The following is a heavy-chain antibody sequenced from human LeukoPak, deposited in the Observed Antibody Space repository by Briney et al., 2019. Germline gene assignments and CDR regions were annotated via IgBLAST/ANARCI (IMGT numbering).Heavy chain of an antibody. Sequence: ASVKVSCKASGYTFTGYYMHWVRQAPGQGLEWMGWINPNSGGTNYAQKFQGRVTMTRDTSISTAYMELSRLRSDDTAVYYCARDWHRRILTLRVYYYYMDVWGQGTTVTVSS. D-gene: IGHD2-15*01. V-gene: IGHV1-2*02. J-gene: IGHJ6*03. CDR3: ARDWHRRILTLRVYYYYMDV. CDR1: GYTFTGYY. CDR2: INPNSGGT.